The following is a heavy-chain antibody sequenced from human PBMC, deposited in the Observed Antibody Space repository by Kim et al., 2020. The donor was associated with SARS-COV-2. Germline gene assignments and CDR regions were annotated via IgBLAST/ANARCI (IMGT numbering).Heavy chain of an antibody. V-gene: IGHV4-59*13. J-gene: IGHJ4*02. CDR2: IYYSGST. Sequence: SETLSLTCTVSGGSISSYYWSWIRQPPGKGLEWIGYIYYSGSTNYNPSLKSRVTISVDTSKNQFSLKLSSVTAADTAVYYCARDLLYYGSGTPPGPLGYWGQGTLVTVSS. CDR3: ARDLLYYGSGTPPGPLGY. D-gene: IGHD3-10*01. CDR1: GGSISSYY.